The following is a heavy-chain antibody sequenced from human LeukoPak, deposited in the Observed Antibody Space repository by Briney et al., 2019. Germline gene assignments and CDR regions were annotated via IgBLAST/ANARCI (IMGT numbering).Heavy chain of an antibody. D-gene: IGHD3-10*01. CDR1: GGSISSSSYY. V-gene: IGHV4-39*07. J-gene: IGHJ4*02. CDR3: ARALPGGLVDY. Sequence: PSETLSLTCTVSGGSISSSSYYWGWIRQPPGKGLEWIGSIYYSGSTYYNPSLKSRVTISVDTSKNQFSLKLSSVTAADTAVYYCARALPGGLVDYWGQGTLVTVSS. CDR2: IYYSGST.